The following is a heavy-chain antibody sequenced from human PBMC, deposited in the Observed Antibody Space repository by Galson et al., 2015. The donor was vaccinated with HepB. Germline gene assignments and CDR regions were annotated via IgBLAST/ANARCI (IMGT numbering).Heavy chain of an antibody. D-gene: IGHD3-22*01. CDR1: GFTFSSYW. Sequence: SLRLSCAASGFTFSSYWMHWVRQAPGKGLVWVSRINSDESSTSYADSVKGRFTISRDNAKNTLYLRMNSLRAEDTAVYYCARGPIVLITLGPFDYWGQGTLVTVSS. CDR2: INSDESST. CDR3: ARGPIVLITLGPFDY. V-gene: IGHV3-74*01. J-gene: IGHJ4*02.